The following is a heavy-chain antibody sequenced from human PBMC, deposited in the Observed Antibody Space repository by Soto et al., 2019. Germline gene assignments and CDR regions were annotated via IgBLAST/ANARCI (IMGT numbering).Heavy chain of an antibody. V-gene: IGHV4-30-4*01. CDR3: ARGDAYYDILTGYLDP. J-gene: IGHJ5*02. D-gene: IGHD3-9*01. CDR1: GGSISSGDYY. CDR2: IYFSGST. Sequence: QVQLQESGPGLVKPSQTLSLTCTVSGGSISSGDYYWSWIRQPPGKGLEWIGYIYFSGSTYYNPSLKSRVTISVDTSKNQSSLKLSSVTAADTAVYYCARGDAYYDILTGYLDPWGQGTLVTVSS.